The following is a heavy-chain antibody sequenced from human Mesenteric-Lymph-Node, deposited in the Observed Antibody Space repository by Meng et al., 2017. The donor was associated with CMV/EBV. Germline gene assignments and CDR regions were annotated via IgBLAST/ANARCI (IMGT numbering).Heavy chain of an antibody. V-gene: IGHV4-38-2*02. CDR1: GGSISSYY. CDR2: IFHSGST. D-gene: IGHD6-6*01. J-gene: IGHJ4*02. CDR3: ARDPGSSPYYFDY. Sequence: SETLSLTCTVSGGSISSYYWGWIRQPPGKGLEWIGSIFHSGSTYYNPSLKSRVTISVDTSKNQFSLKLSSVTAADTAVYYCARDPGSSPYYFDYWGQGTLVTVSS.